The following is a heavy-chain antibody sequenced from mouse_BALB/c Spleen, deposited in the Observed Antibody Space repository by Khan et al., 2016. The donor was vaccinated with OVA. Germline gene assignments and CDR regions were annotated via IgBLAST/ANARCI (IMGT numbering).Heavy chain of an antibody. CDR1: GYTFTSYY. Sequence: QVQLKESGAELVKPGASVRLSCKSSGYTFTSYYLYWVKQRPGQGLEWIGDINPNNGGTNFNEKFKSKATLNVDKSSSTAYMQLSSLTSEDSAVYYYTRSGYGGFAYWGQGTLVTVSA. V-gene: IGHV1S81*02. D-gene: IGHD1-1*02. CDR2: INPNNGGT. J-gene: IGHJ3*01. CDR3: TRSGYGGFAY.